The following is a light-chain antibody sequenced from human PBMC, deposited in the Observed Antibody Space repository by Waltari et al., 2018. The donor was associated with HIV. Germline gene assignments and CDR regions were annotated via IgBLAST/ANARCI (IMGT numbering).Light chain of an antibody. CDR1: KLGDKY. Sequence: SYELTQPPSVSVSPGQTASITRSGDKLGDKYACWYQQKPGQSPVLVIYQDSKRPSEIPERFSGSNSGNTATLTISGTQAMDEADYYCQAWDSSVVFGGGTKLTVL. CDR3: QAWDSSVV. CDR2: QDS. J-gene: IGLJ2*01. V-gene: IGLV3-1*01.